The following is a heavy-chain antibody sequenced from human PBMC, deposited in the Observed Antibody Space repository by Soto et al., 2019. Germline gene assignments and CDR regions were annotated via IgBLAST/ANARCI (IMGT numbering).Heavy chain of an antibody. CDR2: IKQDGSEK. Sequence: EVQLVESGGGLVQPGGSLRLSCAASGFTFSSYWMSWVRQAPGKGLEWVANIKQDGSEKYYVDSVKGRFTISRDNAKNSLYLQMNSLRAEDTAVYYCARGVTGYYYYGMDVWGQGTTVTVSS. CDR1: GFTFSSYW. J-gene: IGHJ6*02. D-gene: IGHD1-20*01. CDR3: ARGVTGYYYYGMDV. V-gene: IGHV3-7*03.